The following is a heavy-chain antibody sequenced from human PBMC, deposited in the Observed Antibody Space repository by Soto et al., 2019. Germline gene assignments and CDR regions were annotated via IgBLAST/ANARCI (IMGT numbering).Heavy chain of an antibody. CDR1: GGTFSSYA. V-gene: IGHV1-69*12. J-gene: IGHJ3*02. CDR2: IIPIFGTA. CDR3: ARGGSGVFAYHDAFDI. D-gene: IGHD2-21*01. Sequence: QVQLVQSGAEVKKPGSSVKVSCKASGGTFSSYAISWVGQAPGQGLEWMGGIIPIFGTANYAQKFQGRVTITADESTSTADRELGSLRSEDTAVYYCARGGSGVFAYHDAFDIWGQGTMVTVSS.